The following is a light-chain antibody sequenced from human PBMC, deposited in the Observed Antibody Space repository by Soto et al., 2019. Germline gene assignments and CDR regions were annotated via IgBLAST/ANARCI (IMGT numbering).Light chain of an antibody. Sequence: QSALTQPASVSGSPGQSTTISCSGTISDVGGNNYVSWYQHHPGKAPKVFIYEVRKWPSGVSNRFSGSKSGNTASLTISGLQAEDEADYYCSSYTSSGTWVFGGGTKVTVL. V-gene: IGLV2-14*01. CDR1: ISDVGGNNY. CDR2: EVR. CDR3: SSYTSSGTWV. J-gene: IGLJ3*02.